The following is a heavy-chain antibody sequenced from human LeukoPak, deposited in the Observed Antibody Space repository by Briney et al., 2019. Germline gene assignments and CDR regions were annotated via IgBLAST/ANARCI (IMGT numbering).Heavy chain of an antibody. CDR3: AKEADIVSFDL. D-gene: IGHD2-15*01. J-gene: IGHJ2*01. CDR1: GYTFTGNH. V-gene: IGHV1-2*02. CDR2: IDPKSGDT. Sequence: ASXXVSCKASGYTFTGNHVHWVRQAPGQGLEWMGWIDPKSGDTMYAQKFQDRVTITRDTSINTAYMELSGLRSDDTAVYFCAKEADIVSFDLWGRGTLVTVSS.